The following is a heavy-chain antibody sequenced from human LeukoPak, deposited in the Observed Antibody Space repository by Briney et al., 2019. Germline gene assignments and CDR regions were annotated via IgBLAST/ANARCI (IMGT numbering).Heavy chain of an antibody. CDR2: INSDGSST. CDR1: GSTFSSYW. J-gene: IGHJ4*02. CDR3: ARGGAAMAYY. Sequence: GGSLRLSCSASGSTFSSYWKHWVRQAPGKGLVWVSRINSDGSSTSYADSVKGRLTIPRDNAKNTLYLQMNSLRAEDTAVYYCARGGAAMAYYWGQGTLVTVSS. V-gene: IGHV3-74*01. D-gene: IGHD5-18*01.